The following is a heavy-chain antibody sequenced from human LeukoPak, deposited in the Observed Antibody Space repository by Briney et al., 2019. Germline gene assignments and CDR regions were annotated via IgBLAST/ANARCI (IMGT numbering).Heavy chain of an antibody. D-gene: IGHD4/OR15-4a*01. Sequence: GASVKVSCEASGYTFTSNGISWVRQAPGQGLEWMGWISTNNGDTKYGKKFQGRVIMTTDTSTSTTYMEVRSLRSDDTAVYYCARDDDYNPLVHWGQGTLVTVSS. CDR3: ARDDDYNPLVH. V-gene: IGHV1-18*01. CDR2: ISTNNGDT. J-gene: IGHJ4*02. CDR1: GYTFTSNG.